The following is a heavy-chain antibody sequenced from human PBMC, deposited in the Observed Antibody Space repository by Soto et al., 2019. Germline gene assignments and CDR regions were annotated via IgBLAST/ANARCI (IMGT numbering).Heavy chain of an antibody. V-gene: IGHV4-59*08. CDR2: VHYSWGS. CDR3: ARQGLGALHGLVDV. D-gene: IGHD3-16*01. Sequence: SETVSLTCTVSGGSISSYYWSWIRQTPGKGLEWIGYVHYSWGSNYNPSLKSRVAISLDTSKSQFSLKLTSVTPTDTAVYYCARQGLGALHGLVDVGGQGTTVTVS. CDR1: GGSISSYY. J-gene: IGHJ6*02.